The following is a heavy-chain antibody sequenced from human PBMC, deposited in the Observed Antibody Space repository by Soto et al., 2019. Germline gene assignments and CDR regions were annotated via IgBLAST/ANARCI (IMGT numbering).Heavy chain of an antibody. CDR3: AKVGRIATASTWFDP. V-gene: IGHV4-31*03. J-gene: IGHJ5*02. CDR1: GGSISSGGYY. Sequence: TLSLTCTVSGGSISSGGYYWSWIRQHPGKGLEWIGYIYYSGSTYYNPSLKSRVTISVDRSHNQFSLKLRSVTAADTAVHYCAKVGRIATASTWFDPWGQGILVTVSS. CDR2: IYYSGST. D-gene: IGHD6-13*01.